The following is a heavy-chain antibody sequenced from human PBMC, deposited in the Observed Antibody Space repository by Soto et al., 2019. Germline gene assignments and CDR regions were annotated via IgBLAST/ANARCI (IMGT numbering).Heavy chain of an antibody. J-gene: IGHJ6*02. V-gene: IGHV4-59*01. CDR3: ARSPTYYYDSSGYPDGMDV. CDR1: GGSISSYY. Sequence: PSETLSLTCTVSGGSISSYYWSWIRQPPGKGLEWIGYIYYSGDTNYNPSLKSRVIILLDTSKNQFSLKLSSVTTADTAVYYCARSPTYYYDSSGYPDGMDVWGQGTTVTVSS. D-gene: IGHD3-22*01. CDR2: IYYSGDT.